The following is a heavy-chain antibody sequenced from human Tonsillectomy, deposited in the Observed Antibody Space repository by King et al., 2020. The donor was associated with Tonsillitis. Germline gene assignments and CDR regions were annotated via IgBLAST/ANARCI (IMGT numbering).Heavy chain of an antibody. J-gene: IGHJ6*02. D-gene: IGHD6-19*01. CDR2: IRYDGENK. Sequence: VQLVESGGGVVQPGGSLRLSCAASGFIFSSYDMHWVRQAPGKGLEWVAFIRYDGENKFHADSVEGRFTISRDNPKNTLYLQMDSLRDEDTAVYYCAKEGIAVFGGYYYYGMDVWGQGTTVTVSS. CDR1: GFIFSSYD. CDR3: AKEGIAVFGGYYYYGMDV. V-gene: IGHV3-30*02.